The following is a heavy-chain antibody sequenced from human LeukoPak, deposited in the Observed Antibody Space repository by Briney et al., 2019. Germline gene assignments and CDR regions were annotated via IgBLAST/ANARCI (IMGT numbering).Heavy chain of an antibody. CDR2: IYHSGST. V-gene: IGHV4-61*01. J-gene: IGHJ4*02. CDR1: GGSINSALYS. Sequence: SETLSLTCTVSGGSINSALYSWSWIRQPPGKGLEWIGYIYHSGSTTYNPSLKSRVTISVDTSKNQFSLKLSSVTAADTAVYYCARGSTVTSWAIDYWGQGTLVTVSS. D-gene: IGHD4-17*01. CDR3: ARGSTVTSWAIDY.